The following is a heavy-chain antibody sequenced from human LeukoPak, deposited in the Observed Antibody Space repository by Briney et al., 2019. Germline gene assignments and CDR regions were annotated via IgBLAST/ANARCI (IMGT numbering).Heavy chain of an antibody. CDR3: AREDSYASNYFDY. CDR1: GYTFTGYY. V-gene: IGHV1-2*02. CDR2: INPNSGGT. D-gene: IGHD5-18*01. J-gene: IGHJ4*02. Sequence: ASVKVSCKASGYTFTGYYMHWVRQAPGQGLEWMGWINPNSGGTNYAQKFQGRVTMTRDTSISTAYMELSRLRSDDTAVYYCAREDSYASNYFDYWGQGTLVTVSS.